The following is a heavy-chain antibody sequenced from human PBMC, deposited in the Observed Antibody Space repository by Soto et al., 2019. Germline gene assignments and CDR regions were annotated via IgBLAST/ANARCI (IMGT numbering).Heavy chain of an antibody. Sequence: PSQTLSLTCVISGDSVSSNSAAWNWIRQSPSRGLEWLGRTYYRSKWYNDYAVSVKSRITINPDTSKNQFSLQLNSVTPEDTAVYYCARGSHSSSASCIMATYGMDVWGQGTTVTVSS. CDR3: ARGSHSSSASCIMATYGMDV. CDR2: TYYRSKWYN. J-gene: IGHJ6*02. V-gene: IGHV6-1*01. CDR1: GDSVSSNSAA. D-gene: IGHD2-2*01.